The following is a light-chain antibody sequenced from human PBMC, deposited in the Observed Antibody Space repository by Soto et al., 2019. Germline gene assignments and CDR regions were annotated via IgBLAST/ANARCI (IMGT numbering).Light chain of an antibody. CDR3: GAWDSSLSVVL. Sequence: QSVLTQPPSVSAAPGQKVTISCSGSSANIGSNYVSWYQHLPGTAPKLVIYDSDRRPSEIPDRFSGSKSGTSATLDITGLQTGDEADYYCGAWDSSLSVVLFGGGTQLTVL. CDR1: SANIGSNY. V-gene: IGLV1-51*01. CDR2: DSD. J-gene: IGLJ2*01.